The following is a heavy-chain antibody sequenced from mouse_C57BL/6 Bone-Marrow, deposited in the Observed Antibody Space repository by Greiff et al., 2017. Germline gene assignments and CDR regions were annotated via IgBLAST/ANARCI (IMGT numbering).Heavy chain of an antibody. V-gene: IGHV14-4*01. D-gene: IGHD1-1*02. CDR2: IDPENGDT. CDR3: TTGSYYFDY. J-gene: IGHJ2*01. CDR1: GFNIKDDY. Sequence: EVMLVESGAELVRPGASVKLSCTASGFNIKDDYMPWVKQRPEQGLEWIGCIDPENGDTEYASKFQGKATITADTSSNTAYLQLSSLTSEDTAVYYCTTGSYYFDYWGQGTTLTVSS.